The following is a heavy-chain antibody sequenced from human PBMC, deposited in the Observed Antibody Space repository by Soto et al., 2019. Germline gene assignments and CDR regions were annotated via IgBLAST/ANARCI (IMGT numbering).Heavy chain of an antibody. J-gene: IGHJ6*02. D-gene: IGHD2-2*01. CDR1: GFTFTGYS. CDR3: ARPYCSSASCYASVAYYYGMDV. CDR2: ISSSSSHI. V-gene: IGHV3-21*01. Sequence: GGSLRLSCAASGFTFTGYSMNWVRQAPGKGLEWVSSISSSSSHIYYADSVKGRFTISRDNAKNSLYLQMNSLRAEDTAVYYCARPYCSSASCYASVAYYYGMDVWGQGTTVTVSS.